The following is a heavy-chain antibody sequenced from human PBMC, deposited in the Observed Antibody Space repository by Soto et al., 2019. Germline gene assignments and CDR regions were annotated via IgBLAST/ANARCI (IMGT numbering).Heavy chain of an antibody. Sequence: VSLRLSCAASGFTVSSNYMSWVCQAAGKGLEWVSSISSSSSYIYYADSVKGRFTISRDNAKNSLYLQMNSLRAEDTAVYYCARDQVAAAGTSNYYYYGMDVWGQGTTVTVSS. CDR3: ARDQVAAAGTSNYYYYGMDV. D-gene: IGHD6-13*01. V-gene: IGHV3-21*01. J-gene: IGHJ6*02. CDR1: GFTVSSNY. CDR2: ISSSSSYI.